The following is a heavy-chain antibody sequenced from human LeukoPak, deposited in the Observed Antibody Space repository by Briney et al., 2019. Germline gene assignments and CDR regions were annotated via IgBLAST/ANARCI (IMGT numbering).Heavy chain of an antibody. J-gene: IGHJ4*02. Sequence: PGGSLRLSCAASGFTFDDYAMHWVRQTPGKGLEWVSSISWNSGRIGYADSVKGRFTISRDNAKHSLYLQMNSLRGEDTAVYYCAKGAGITVSGSPPDYWGQGTLVTVSS. CDR2: ISWNSGRI. V-gene: IGHV3-9*01. CDR3: AKGAGITVSGSPPDY. CDR1: GFTFDDYA. D-gene: IGHD6-19*01.